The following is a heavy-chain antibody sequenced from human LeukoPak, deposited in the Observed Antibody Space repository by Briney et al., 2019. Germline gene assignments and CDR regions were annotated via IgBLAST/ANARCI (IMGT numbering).Heavy chain of an antibody. Sequence: SETLSLTCTVSGGSISSSSYYWGWIRQPPGKGLEWIGSIYYSGSTYYNPSLKSRVTISVDTSKNQFSLKLSSVTAADTAVYYCARDGLGGLDYWGQGTLVTVSS. CDR3: ARDGLGGLDY. D-gene: IGHD2-15*01. CDR1: GGSISSSSYY. V-gene: IGHV4-39*07. CDR2: IYYSGST. J-gene: IGHJ4*02.